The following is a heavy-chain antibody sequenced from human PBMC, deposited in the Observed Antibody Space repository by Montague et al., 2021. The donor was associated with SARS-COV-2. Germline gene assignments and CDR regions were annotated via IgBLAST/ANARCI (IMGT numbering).Heavy chain of an antibody. V-gene: IGHV4-39*07. J-gene: IGHJ6*02. CDR1: GGSISSSIYF. CDR3: ARDPWRITIFGVVTRYGMDV. CDR2: IYFGGGT. Sequence: SETLSLTCTVSGGSISSSIYFWGWIRQPPGEGLEWIGSIYFGGGTYYNPSLKSRVTISVDTSKNQFSLKLSSVTAADTAVYYCARDPWRITIFGVVTRYGMDVWGQGTTVTVSS. D-gene: IGHD3-3*01.